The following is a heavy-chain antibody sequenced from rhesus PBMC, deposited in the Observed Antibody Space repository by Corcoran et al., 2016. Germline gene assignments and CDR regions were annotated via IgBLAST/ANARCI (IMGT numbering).Heavy chain of an antibody. J-gene: IGHJ4*01. V-gene: IGHV4S6*01. D-gene: IGHD3-16*01. CDR1: GAFNSSHD. CDR3: ARGTYYYSGSYFYVYYFDY. CDR2: IYGSGGST. Sequence: QVQLQEAGQGLVKPSETLTLTCTVSGAFNSSHDWSWIRKDQGKGLPGIGRIYGSGGSTDSNPSLKSLFTISIDTSKNQFSLKLSSVTAADTAVYYCARGTYYYSGSYFYVYYFDYWGQGVLVTVSS.